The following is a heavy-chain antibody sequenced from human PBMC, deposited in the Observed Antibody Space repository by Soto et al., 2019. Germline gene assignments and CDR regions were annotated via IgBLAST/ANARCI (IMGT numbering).Heavy chain of an antibody. D-gene: IGHD1-1*01. V-gene: IGHV4-39*01. Sequence: SETLFLTCTVSGGSISSSPHYWGWIRQSPGKGLEWIGSIYNSGNTYYNPSLKSRVTISVDTSKNQFSLKLSSVTAADTAVYYCARRYGYSFDYWGQGTLVTVSS. CDR2: IYNSGNT. J-gene: IGHJ4*02. CDR1: GGSISSSPHY. CDR3: ARRYGYSFDY.